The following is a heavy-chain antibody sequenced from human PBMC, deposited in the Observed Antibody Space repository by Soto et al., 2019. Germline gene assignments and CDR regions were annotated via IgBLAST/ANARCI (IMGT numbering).Heavy chain of an antibody. D-gene: IGHD2-8*01. Sequence: EVQLVESGGGPVKPGGSLRLSCTGSGFSFISHSMNWVRQAPGKGLEWVSSISVSGTYMYYADSVKGRFTVSRDNAKNSLYLEMNSLRAEDTAVYYCVRDMEFCTNGLCYWFDYWGQGTLVTVSS. J-gene: IGHJ4*02. V-gene: IGHV3-21*01. CDR3: VRDMEFCTNGLCYWFDY. CDR1: GFSFISHS. CDR2: ISVSGTYM.